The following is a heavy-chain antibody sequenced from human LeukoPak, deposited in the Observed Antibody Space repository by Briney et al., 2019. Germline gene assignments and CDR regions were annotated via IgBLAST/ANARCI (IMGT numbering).Heavy chain of an antibody. J-gene: IGHJ4*02. CDR2: INHSGST. Sequence: SETLSLTCAGYGGSFSGYYWSWIRQPPGKGLEWIGEINHSGSTNYNPSLKSRVTISVDTSKNQFSLKLSSVTAADTAVYYCARGRGILRLTFDYWGQGTLVTVSS. CDR3: ARGRGILRLTFDY. V-gene: IGHV4-34*01. D-gene: IGHD4-17*01. CDR1: GGSFSGYY.